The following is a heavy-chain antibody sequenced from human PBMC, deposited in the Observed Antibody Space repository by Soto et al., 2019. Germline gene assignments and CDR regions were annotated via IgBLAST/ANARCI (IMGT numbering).Heavy chain of an antibody. CDR3: ARQFYSSGWYY. Sequence: ASETLSLTCTFSCGSISSSSYYWGWIRQPPGKGLEWIGSIYYSGSTYYNPSLKSRVTISVDTSKNQFSLKLSSVTAADTAVYCCARQFYSSGWYYWGQGTLVTVSS. J-gene: IGHJ4*02. CDR2: IYYSGST. V-gene: IGHV4-39*01. CDR1: CGSISSSSYY. D-gene: IGHD6-19*01.